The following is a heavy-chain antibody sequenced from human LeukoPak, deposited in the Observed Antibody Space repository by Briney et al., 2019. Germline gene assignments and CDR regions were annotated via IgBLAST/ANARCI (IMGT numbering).Heavy chain of an antibody. Sequence: GRSLTLSCAASGFTFNRCGMHWVRQPPGKGLEWVAVIVYDGSHQYYTDSVKGRFTISRDNSKKTVFLQMDRLGAEDTGVYYCVKGSGTNDYGMDTWGQGTTVTVPS. D-gene: IGHD3-10*01. V-gene: IGHV3-30*18. CDR2: IVYDGSHQ. J-gene: IGHJ6*02. CDR3: VKGSGTNDYGMDT. CDR1: GFTFNRCG.